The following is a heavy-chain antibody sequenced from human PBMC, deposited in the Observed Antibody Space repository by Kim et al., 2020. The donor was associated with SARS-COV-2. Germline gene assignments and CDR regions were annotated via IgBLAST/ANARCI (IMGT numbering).Heavy chain of an antibody. CDR2: IKQDGSQK. D-gene: IGHD3-9*01. J-gene: IGHJ1*01. V-gene: IGHV3-7*03. CDR1: GFTLGSYW. CDR3: ARTLTGTTESFEY. Sequence: GGSLRLSCAASGFTLGSYWMTWVRQAPGKGLEWVANIKQDGSQKYYVDSVKGRFTISRDDAKNSLYLQRNSLRAEDTAVYYCARTLTGTTESFEYWGQGTLVTVSS.